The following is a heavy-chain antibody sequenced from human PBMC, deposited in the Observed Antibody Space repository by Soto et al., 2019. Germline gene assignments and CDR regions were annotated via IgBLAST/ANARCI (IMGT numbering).Heavy chain of an antibody. J-gene: IGHJ6*01. CDR2: MSYDATNE. D-gene: IGHD3-22*01. CDR1: GFTFSTYA. V-gene: IGHV3-30*18. CDR3: GKDLHHSSGYFFTVRLNAMDV. Sequence: GGSLRLSCAASGFTFSTYAMQWVRQAPGKGLEWLALMSYDATNEYYADSVKGRFTISRDNPKNTLFLQINSLRVEDTAVYYCGKDLHHSSGYFFTVRLNAMDVWGQGTTVTVSA.